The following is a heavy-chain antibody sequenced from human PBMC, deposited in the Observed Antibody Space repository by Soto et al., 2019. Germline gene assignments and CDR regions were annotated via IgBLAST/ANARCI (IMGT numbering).Heavy chain of an antibody. CDR1: GFSFSSFA. CDR2: IRGTAT. V-gene: IGHV3-23*01. J-gene: IGHJ5*02. D-gene: IGHD2-21*01. CDR3: AKCAVFMRSSGGWCNWFEP. Sequence: EVQLLESGGTLVQPGESLRLSCEVSGFSFSSFAMNWVRQAPGEGLEWVSSIRGTATSYADSVKGRFTISRDNSKNTVYMHMNTLRGEDTAVYYCAKCAVFMRSSGGWCNWFEPCGQGTLVIVSS.